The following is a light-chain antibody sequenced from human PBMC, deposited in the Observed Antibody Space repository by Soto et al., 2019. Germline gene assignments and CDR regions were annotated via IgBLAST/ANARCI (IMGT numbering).Light chain of an antibody. J-gene: IGKJ1*01. Sequence: DIVMTQSPLSLPVTPGEPASISCRSSESLLHSNGYNYLDWYRQKPGQSPQLRIYLGSNRASGVPGRFSGSGSGTYFTLKISRVEAEDVGVSYCMQALQTAWTFGQGTKVEIK. V-gene: IGKV2-28*01. CDR2: LGS. CDR3: MQALQTAWT. CDR1: ESLLHSNGYNY.